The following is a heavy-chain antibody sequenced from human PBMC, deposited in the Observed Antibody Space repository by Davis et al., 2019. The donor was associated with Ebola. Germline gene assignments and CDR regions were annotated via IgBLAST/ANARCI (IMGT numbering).Heavy chain of an antibody. CDR3: ARAGDFWSGSVYYFDY. V-gene: IGHV3-74*03. J-gene: IGHJ4*02. CDR2: INRDGSDI. CDR1: GFSFSTYW. Sequence: PGGSLRLSCAASGFSFSTYWMHWVRQVPGKGLVWVSRINRDGSDIKYADSVKGRFTISRDNAKNSLYLQMNSLRAEDTAVYYCARAGDFWSGSVYYFDYWGQGTLVTVSS. D-gene: IGHD3-3*01.